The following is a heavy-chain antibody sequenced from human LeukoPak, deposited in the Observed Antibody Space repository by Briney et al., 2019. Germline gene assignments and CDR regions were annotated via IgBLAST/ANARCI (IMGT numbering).Heavy chain of an antibody. J-gene: IGHJ3*02. CDR1: GGSISSGDYY. Sequence: SETLSLTCTVSGGSISSGDYYWSWIRQPAGKGLEWIGRIYTSGSTNYNPSLKSRVSISVDTSKKQFSLKLSSVTAADTAVYYCARDSFTLSSAFDIWGQGTMVTVSS. CDR3: ARDSFTLSSAFDI. V-gene: IGHV4-61*02. D-gene: IGHD2/OR15-2a*01. CDR2: IYTSGST.